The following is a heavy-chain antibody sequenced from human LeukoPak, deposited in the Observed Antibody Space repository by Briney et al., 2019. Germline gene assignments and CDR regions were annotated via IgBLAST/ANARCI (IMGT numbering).Heavy chain of an antibody. CDR1: GFTFSHYW. CDR3: ARDTARGDFDY. Sequence: GGSLRLSCAASGFTFSHYWMSWVRQAPGKGLEWVANIKHDGSTEYYVDSVKGRFTISRDNAKNSLSLQMSSLRAEDSSVYYCARDTARGDFDYWGQGTLVAVSS. CDR2: IKHDGSTE. J-gene: IGHJ4*02. D-gene: IGHD6-25*01. V-gene: IGHV3-7*01.